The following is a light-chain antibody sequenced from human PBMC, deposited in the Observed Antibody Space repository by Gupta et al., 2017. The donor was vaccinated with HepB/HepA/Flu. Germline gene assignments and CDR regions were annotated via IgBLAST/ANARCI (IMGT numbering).Light chain of an antibody. V-gene: IGLV3-1*01. J-gene: IGLJ2*01. CDR2: QDT. CDR1: KLGNKY. CDR3: QAWDRRSVG. Sequence: SYELTQPPSVSVSPGQTASITCSGDKLGNKYACWYQQKPGQSPVLVIYQDTKRPSGIPERFSGANSGNTATMTISGTQAMEESDYYCQAWDRRSVGLGGWTKLT.